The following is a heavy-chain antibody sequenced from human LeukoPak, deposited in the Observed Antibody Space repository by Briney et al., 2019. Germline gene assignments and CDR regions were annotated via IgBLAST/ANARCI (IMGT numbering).Heavy chain of an antibody. V-gene: IGHV1-69*13. CDR3: ARAPPTRYSSGWYAVYFDY. D-gene: IGHD6-19*01. CDR1: GGTFSSYA. CDR2: IIPIFGTA. J-gene: IGHJ4*02. Sequence: SVKVSCKASGGTFSSYAISWVRQAPGQGLEWMGGIIPIFGTANYAQKFQGRVTITADESTSTAYMELSSLRSEDTAVYYCARAPPTRYSSGWYAVYFDYWGQGTLVTVSS.